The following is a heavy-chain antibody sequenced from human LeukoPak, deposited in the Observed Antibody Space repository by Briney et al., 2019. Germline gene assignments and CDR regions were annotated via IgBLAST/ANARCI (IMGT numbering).Heavy chain of an antibody. Sequence: GGSLRLSCAASGFIFSSYNMNWVRQVPGKGLEWVSSIRSSSNNVSYGDSMKGRFTISRDNAKNSLYLQMNSLRAEDTAVYYCARGDAVFDYWGQGTLVTVSS. J-gene: IGHJ4*02. CDR3: ARGDAVFDY. CDR2: IRSSSNNV. CDR1: GFIFSSYN. V-gene: IGHV3-21*01. D-gene: IGHD6-19*01.